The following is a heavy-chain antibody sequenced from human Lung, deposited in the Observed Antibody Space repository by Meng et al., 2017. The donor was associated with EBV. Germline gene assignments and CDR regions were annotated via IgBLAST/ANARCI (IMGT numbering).Heavy chain of an antibody. CDR2: ISSSSSYI. D-gene: IGHD6-13*01. Sequence: EVQLVXSXXXXXKPXGXXXLSCAASGFTFSSYSMNWVRQAPGKGLEWVSSISSSSSYIYYADSVKGRFTISRDNAKNSLYLQMNSLRAEDTAVYYCARAAAGTDCFDYWGQGTLVTVSS. CDR3: ARAAAGTDCFDY. V-gene: IGHV3-21*01. CDR1: GFTFSSYS. J-gene: IGHJ4*02.